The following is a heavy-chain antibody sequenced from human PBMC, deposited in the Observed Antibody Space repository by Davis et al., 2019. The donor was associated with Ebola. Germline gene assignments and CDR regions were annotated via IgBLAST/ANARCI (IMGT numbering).Heavy chain of an antibody. Sequence: GESLKISCAASGFTFSGSAMHWVRQASGKGLEWVGRIRSKANSYATAYAASVKGRFTISRDDSKNTAYLQMNSLRAEDTAVYYCAREIAVAYFDYWGQGTLVTVSS. CDR2: IRSKANSYAT. CDR1: GFTFSGSA. V-gene: IGHV3-73*01. J-gene: IGHJ4*02. CDR3: AREIAVAYFDY. D-gene: IGHD6-19*01.